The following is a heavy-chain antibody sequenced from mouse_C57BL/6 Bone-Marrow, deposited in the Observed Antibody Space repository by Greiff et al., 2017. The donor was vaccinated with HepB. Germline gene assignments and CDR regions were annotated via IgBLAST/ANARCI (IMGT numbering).Heavy chain of an antibody. CDR2: IHPSDSDT. V-gene: IGHV1-74*01. CDR1: GYTFTSYW. D-gene: IGHD1-1*01. J-gene: IGHJ4*01. Sequence: QVQLQQPGAELVKPGASVKVSCKASGYTFTSYWMHWVKQRPGQGLEWIGRIHPSDSDTNYNQKFKGKATLTVDKSSSTAYMQLSSLTSEDSAVYYCAIGTTVGDYYAMDYWGQGTSVTVSS. CDR3: AIGTTVGDYYAMDY.